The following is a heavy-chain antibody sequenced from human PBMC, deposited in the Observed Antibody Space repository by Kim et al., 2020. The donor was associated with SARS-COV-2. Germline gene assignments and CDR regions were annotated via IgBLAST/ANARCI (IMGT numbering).Heavy chain of an antibody. CDR3: AKHQGDYSKSANYYGMDV. V-gene: IGHV3-30*02. J-gene: IGHJ6*02. Sequence: VKGRFHISRDNSRNTLYLQMNSLRVEDTAVYYCAKHQGDYSKSANYYGMDVWGQGTTVTVSS. D-gene: IGHD4-4*01.